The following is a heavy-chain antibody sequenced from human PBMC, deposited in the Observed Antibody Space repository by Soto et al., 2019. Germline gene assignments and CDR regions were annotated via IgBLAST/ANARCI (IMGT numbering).Heavy chain of an antibody. D-gene: IGHD6-19*01. Sequence: KPSETLSLTCTVSGGSISSYYWSWIRQPAGKGLEWIGRIYTSGSTNYNPSLKSRVTMSVDTSKNQFSLKLSSVTAADTAVYYCARDRGIAVAGTNWFDPWGQGTLVTVSS. V-gene: IGHV4-4*07. CDR3: ARDRGIAVAGTNWFDP. CDR1: GGSISSYY. J-gene: IGHJ5*02. CDR2: IYTSGST.